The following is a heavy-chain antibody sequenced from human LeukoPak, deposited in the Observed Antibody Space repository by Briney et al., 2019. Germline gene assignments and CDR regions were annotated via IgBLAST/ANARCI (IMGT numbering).Heavy chain of an antibody. Sequence: GGSLRLSCAASGFTFSNYGMHWVRQAPGKGLEWVAHIRFDESDKYYADSVKGRFTISRDNSKNTLYLQMNSLRAEDTAVYYCARGPDYYDSSGYKLNWGQGTLVTVSS. CDR3: ARGPDYYDSSGYKLN. V-gene: IGHV3-30*02. J-gene: IGHJ4*02. CDR2: IRFDESDK. D-gene: IGHD3-22*01. CDR1: GFTFSNYG.